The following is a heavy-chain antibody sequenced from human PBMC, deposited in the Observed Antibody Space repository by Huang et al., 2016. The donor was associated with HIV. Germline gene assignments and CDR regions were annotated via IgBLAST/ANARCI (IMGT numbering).Heavy chain of an antibody. D-gene: IGHD3-22*01. CDR1: GYSFTDYG. CDR2: IRAFNGDT. Sequence: QAQLMQSGPEVKKPGASVKVSCKTSGYSFTDYGITWVRQAPGQGTEWVGGIRAFNGDTETAQRLKGRVTLTTDTSTSMAYMELRSLRFDDTAVYFCARDPKYHRIGYYRQRRGIDVWGQGTMVSVSS. J-gene: IGHJ3*01. CDR3: ARDPKYHRIGYYRQRRGIDV. V-gene: IGHV1-18*01.